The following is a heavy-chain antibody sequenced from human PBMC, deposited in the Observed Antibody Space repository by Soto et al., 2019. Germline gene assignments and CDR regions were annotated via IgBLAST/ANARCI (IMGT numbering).Heavy chain of an antibody. CDR1: GFTFVSYA. J-gene: IGHJ4*02. Sequence: EVQLLESGGGLVQPGGSLRLSCAASGFTFVSYAMSCVRQAPGKGLECVALISGTGDSSEYANYLKGRFTISRDYSKTTVFLQMNSLRAEDTAVYFCAKDNGNYGSGSISHWGPGTLVTVSS. CDR3: AKDNGNYGSGSISH. V-gene: IGHV3-23*01. D-gene: IGHD3-10*01. CDR2: ISGTGDSS.